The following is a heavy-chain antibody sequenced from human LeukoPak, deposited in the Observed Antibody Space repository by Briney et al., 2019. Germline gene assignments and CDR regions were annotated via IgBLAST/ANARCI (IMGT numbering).Heavy chain of an antibody. Sequence: SQTLSLTCAISGDSVSSNSAAWNWIRQSPSRGLEWLGRTYYRSKWYNDYAVSVKSRITINPDTSKNQFSLKLSSVTAADTAVYYCARDRAGYGDGYMDVWGKGTTVTVSS. V-gene: IGHV6-1*01. CDR1: GDSVSSNSAA. D-gene: IGHD4-17*01. CDR2: TYYRSKWYN. CDR3: ARDRAGYGDGYMDV. J-gene: IGHJ6*03.